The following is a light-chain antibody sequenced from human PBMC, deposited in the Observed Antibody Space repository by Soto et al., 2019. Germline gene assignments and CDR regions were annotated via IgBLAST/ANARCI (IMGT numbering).Light chain of an antibody. J-gene: IGLJ1*01. Sequence: QSALTQPPSASGTPGQRVTISCSGSSSNIGSNYVYWYQQLPGTAPKLLIYRNNQWPSGVPDRFSGSKSGTSASLAISGLRSEDEADYYCAAWDDSLSGQVFGTGTKVTV. CDR1: SSNIGSNY. CDR2: RNN. CDR3: AAWDDSLSGQV. V-gene: IGLV1-47*01.